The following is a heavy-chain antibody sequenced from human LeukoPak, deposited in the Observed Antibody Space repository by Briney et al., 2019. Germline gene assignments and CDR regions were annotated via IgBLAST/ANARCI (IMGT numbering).Heavy chain of an antibody. Sequence: SETLSLTCTVSGGSISSYYWNWIRQPPGKGLEWIGYIYYRGSTSYNPSLKSRVTISVDTSKNQFSLKLTSVTAADTAVYYCAGFAYGGAIDYWGQGTLVTVSS. J-gene: IGHJ4*02. CDR1: GGSISSYY. V-gene: IGHV4-59*01. CDR3: AGFAYGGAIDY. CDR2: IYYRGST. D-gene: IGHD4-23*01.